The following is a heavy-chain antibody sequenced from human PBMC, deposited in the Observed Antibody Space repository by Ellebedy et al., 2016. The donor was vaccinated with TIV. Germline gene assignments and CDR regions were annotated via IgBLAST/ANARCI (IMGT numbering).Heavy chain of an antibody. CDR1: GGSISTSSYY. J-gene: IGHJ4*02. Sequence: SETLSLXXSVSGGSISTSSYYCGWIRQSPGKGLEWIASMYYSGSTNYNPSLKSRVTISVDTSKNQFSLKLSSVTAADTAVYYCRKFGDIARDYWGQGTLVTVSS. CDR3: RKFGDIARDY. D-gene: IGHD3-10*01. CDR2: MYYSGST. V-gene: IGHV4-39*01.